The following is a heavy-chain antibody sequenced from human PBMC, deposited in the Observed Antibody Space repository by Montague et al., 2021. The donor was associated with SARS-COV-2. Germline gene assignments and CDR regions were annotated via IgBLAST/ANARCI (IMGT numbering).Heavy chain of an antibody. J-gene: IGHJ3*02. Sequence: CAISGDSVAELRVSWDWHTQSPPRDVEWVCRPYYRYRRFDHYEVSMKGRISIKADTSKNQFSLQLDSVTPEDTAVYYCARGDGLGPYTGYAFDIWGQGTLVTVSS. D-gene: IGHD3-16*01. CDR2: PYYRYRRFD. CDR1: GDSVAELRVS. V-gene: IGHV6-1*01. CDR3: ARGDGLGPYTGYAFDI.